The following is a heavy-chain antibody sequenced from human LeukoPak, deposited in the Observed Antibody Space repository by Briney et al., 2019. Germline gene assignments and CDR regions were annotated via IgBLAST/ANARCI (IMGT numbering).Heavy chain of an antibody. D-gene: IGHD3-10*01. Sequence: PSETLSLTCAVYGGSFSGYYWSWIRQPPGKGLEWIGEINHSGSTNYNPSLKSRVTISVDTSKNQFSLKLSSVTAADTAVYYCARDVTYDMVRGVIMAFWYWGQGTLVTVSS. CDR1: GGSFSGYY. CDR3: ARDVTYDMVRGVIMAFWY. CDR2: INHSGST. V-gene: IGHV4-34*01. J-gene: IGHJ4*02.